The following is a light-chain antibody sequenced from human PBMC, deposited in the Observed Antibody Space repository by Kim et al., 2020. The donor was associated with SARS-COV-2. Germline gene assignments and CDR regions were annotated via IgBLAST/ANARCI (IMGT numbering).Light chain of an antibody. CDR2: DNN. CDR3: GTWDSNLRAGV. CDR1: SSNIANKY. V-gene: IGLV1-51*01. Sequence: GQKVNISCSGGSSNIANKYISWYQQLPGTSPKVLIYDNNKRPSGIPDRFSGSKSDTSATLGITGLQTGDEAEYYCGTWDSNLRAGVFGGGTKVTVL. J-gene: IGLJ2*01.